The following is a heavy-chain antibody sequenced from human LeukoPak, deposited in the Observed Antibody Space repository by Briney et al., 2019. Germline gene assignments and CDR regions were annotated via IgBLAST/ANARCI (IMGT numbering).Heavy chain of an antibody. CDR3: ARKMGSGSYYPFDP. CDR1: GYTFTSYD. V-gene: IGHV1-8*03. Sequence: ASVKVSCKASGYTFTSYDINWVRQATGQGFEWMGWMNPNSGNTGYAQKFQGRVTITRNTSISTAYMELSSLRSEDTAVYYCARKMGSGSYYPFDPWGQGTLVTVSS. D-gene: IGHD3-10*01. CDR2: MNPNSGNT. J-gene: IGHJ5*02.